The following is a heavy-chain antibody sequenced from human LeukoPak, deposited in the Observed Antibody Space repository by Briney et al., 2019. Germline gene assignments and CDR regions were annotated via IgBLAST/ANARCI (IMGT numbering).Heavy chain of an antibody. CDR3: ARVPIATSRGWPLDY. D-gene: IGHD6-19*01. CDR2: IKQDGSEK. Sequence: PGGSLRLSCAASGFTFSNHWMSWVRQAPGKGLEWVANIKQDGSEKYYVDSVKGRFTISRDNAKNSLYLQMNSLRAEDTAVYYCARVPIATSRGWPLDYWGQGTLVTVSS. V-gene: IGHV3-7*01. J-gene: IGHJ4*02. CDR1: GFTFSNHW.